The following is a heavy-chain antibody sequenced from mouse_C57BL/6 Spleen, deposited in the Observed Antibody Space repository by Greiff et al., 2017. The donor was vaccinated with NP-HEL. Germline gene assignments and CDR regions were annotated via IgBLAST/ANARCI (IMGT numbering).Heavy chain of an antibody. CDR2: ISSGGDYI. J-gene: IGHJ4*01. D-gene: IGHD2-5*01. CDR1: GFTFSSYA. Sequence: EVKVVESGEGLVKPGGSLKLSCAASGFTFSSYAMSWVRQTPEKRLEWVAYISSGGDYIYYADTVKGRFTISRDNARDTLYLQMSSLKSEDTAMYYCTRVYSNYRSAMDYWGQGTSVTVSS. CDR3: TRVYSNYRSAMDY. V-gene: IGHV5-9-1*02.